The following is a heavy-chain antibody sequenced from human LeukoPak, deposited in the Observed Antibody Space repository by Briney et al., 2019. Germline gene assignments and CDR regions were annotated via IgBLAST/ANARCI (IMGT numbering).Heavy chain of an antibody. CDR2: ISSSASTI. J-gene: IGHJ6*02. Sequence: GGSLRLSCAASGFTFSSYEMNWVRQAPGKGLEWVSYISSSASTIYYADSVKGRFTISRDNAKNSLYLQMNSLRADDTAVYYCARDKFHYYGMDVWGQGTTVTVSS. CDR3: ARDKFHYYGMDV. V-gene: IGHV3-48*03. CDR1: GFTFSSYE.